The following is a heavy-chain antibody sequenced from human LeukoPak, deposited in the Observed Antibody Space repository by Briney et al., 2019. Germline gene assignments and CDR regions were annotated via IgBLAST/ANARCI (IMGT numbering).Heavy chain of an antibody. J-gene: IGHJ4*02. V-gene: IGHV4-59*01. CDR1: GGSISSYY. CDR3: ARIGHEDYYFDY. CDR2: IYYSGST. Sequence: KPSETLSLSCTVSGGSISSYYWSWIRQPPGKGLEWIGYIYYSGSTNYNPSLKSRVTISVDTSKNQFSLKLSSVTAADTAVYYCARIGHEDYYFDYCGEGTPVTVSS.